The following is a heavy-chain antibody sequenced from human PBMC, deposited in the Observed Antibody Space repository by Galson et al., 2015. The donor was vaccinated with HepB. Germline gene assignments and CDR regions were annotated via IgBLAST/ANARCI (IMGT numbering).Heavy chain of an antibody. V-gene: IGHV3-33*01. CDR3: AREEYYYDSSGYYFNWFDP. D-gene: IGHD3-22*01. CDR1: GFTFSSYG. CDR2: IWYDEINK. Sequence: PLRLSCAASGFTFSSYGMHWVRQAPGKGLEWVAVIWYDEINKYYADSVTGRFTISRDNSKNTLYLQMNSLRAEDTAVYYCAREEYYYDSSGYYFNWFDPWGQGTLVTVSS. J-gene: IGHJ5*02.